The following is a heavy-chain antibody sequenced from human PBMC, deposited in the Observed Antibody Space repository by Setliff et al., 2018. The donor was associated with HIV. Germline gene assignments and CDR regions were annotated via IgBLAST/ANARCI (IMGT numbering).Heavy chain of an antibody. V-gene: IGHV4-31*11. CDR2: IYYNGRT. D-gene: IGHD7-27*01. Sequence: SETLSLTCAVYGGSFSGYYWSWIRQHPERGLEWIGYIYYNGRTYYSPSLRSRVTMSVDTSRNEFSLRLSSVTAADTAVFYCARELRGTWGGPPYYFDYWGQGALVTVSS. J-gene: IGHJ4*02. CDR3: ARELRGTWGGPPYYFDY. CDR1: GGSFSGYY.